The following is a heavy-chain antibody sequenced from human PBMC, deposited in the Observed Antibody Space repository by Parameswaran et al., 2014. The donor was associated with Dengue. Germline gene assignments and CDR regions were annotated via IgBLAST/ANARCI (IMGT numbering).Heavy chain of an antibody. CDR1: GFTFSSYS. V-gene: IGHV3-21*01. Sequence: GSLRLSCAASGFTFSSYSMNWVRQAPGKGLEWVSSISSSSSYIYYADSVKGRFTISRDNAKNSLYLQMNSLRAEDTAVYYCARDYIVVVPARNFDLWGRGTLVTVSS. D-gene: IGHD2-2*01. CDR3: ARDYIVVVPARNFDL. CDR2: ISSSSSYI. J-gene: IGHJ2*01.